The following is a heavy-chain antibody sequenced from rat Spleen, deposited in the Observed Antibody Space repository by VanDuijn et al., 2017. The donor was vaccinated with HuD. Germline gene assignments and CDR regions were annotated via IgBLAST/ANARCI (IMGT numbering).Heavy chain of an antibody. CDR2: ISYSGST. V-gene: IGHV3-1*01. J-gene: IGHJ2*01. Sequence: EVQLQESGPGLVKPSQSLSLTCSVTGYSITSTYWGWIRKFPGNKMEWIGHISYSGSTSYNPSLKSRISITRDTSKNQFFLQLNSVTTEDTATYYCARWTTVATSFDYWGQGVMVTVSS. CDR3: ARWTTVATSFDY. CDR1: GYSITSTY. D-gene: IGHD1-3*01.